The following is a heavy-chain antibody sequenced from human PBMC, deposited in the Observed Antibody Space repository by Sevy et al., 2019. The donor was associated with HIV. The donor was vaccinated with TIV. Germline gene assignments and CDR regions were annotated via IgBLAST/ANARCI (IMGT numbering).Heavy chain of an antibody. J-gene: IGHJ5*02. Sequence: SETLSLTCTVFGGSISSNNYYWGWIRQPPGKGLEWIANILYSGSTYYNPSLKSRVSISVDRSNNQLSLKLGSVTAAGRGGDWWGGPGWGGGGGACFDPWGQGTPVTVSS. CDR2: ILYSGST. CDR3: GGPGWGGGGGACFDP. CDR1: GGSISSNNYY. D-gene: IGHD3-16*01. V-gene: IGHV4-39*01.